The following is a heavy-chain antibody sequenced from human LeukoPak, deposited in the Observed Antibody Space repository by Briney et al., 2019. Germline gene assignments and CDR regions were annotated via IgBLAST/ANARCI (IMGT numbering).Heavy chain of an antibody. D-gene: IGHD5-18*01. CDR1: GFTFSDYY. Sequence: PGGSLRLSCAASGFTFSDYYMSWIRQAPGKGLEWVSYIDSRGSYTDYADSVKGRFTISRDNAKNSLNLQMNSLRAEDTAVYYCARDSNTGFFDYWGQGALVTVSS. V-gene: IGHV3-11*05. CDR2: IDSRGSYT. J-gene: IGHJ4*02. CDR3: ARDSNTGFFDY.